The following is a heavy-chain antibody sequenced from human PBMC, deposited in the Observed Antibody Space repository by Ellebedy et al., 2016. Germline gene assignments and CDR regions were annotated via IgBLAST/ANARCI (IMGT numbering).Heavy chain of an antibody. D-gene: IGHD3-3*01. CDR3: AKDQSPPLTIFGVVRPIPDY. CDR1: GFTFSSYG. J-gene: IGHJ4*02. CDR2: ISGSGGST. Sequence: GESLKISXAASGFTFSSYGMSWVRQAPGKGLEWVSAISGSGGSTYYADSVKGRFTISRDNSKNTLYLQMNSLRAEDTAVYYCAKDQSPPLTIFGVVRPIPDYWGQGTLVTVSS. V-gene: IGHV3-23*01.